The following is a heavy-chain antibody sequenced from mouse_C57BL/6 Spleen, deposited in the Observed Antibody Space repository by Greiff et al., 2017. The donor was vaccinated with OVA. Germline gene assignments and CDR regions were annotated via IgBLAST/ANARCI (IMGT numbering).Heavy chain of an antibody. D-gene: IGHD4-1*01. CDR2: INPSSGYT. J-gene: IGHJ2*01. V-gene: IGHV1-4*01. Sequence: VQLKESGAELARPGASVKMSCKASGYTFTSYTMHWVKQRPGQGLEWIGYINPSSGYTKYNQKFKDKATLTADKSSSTAYMQLSSLTSEDSAVYYCVPGYFDYWGQGTTLTVSS. CDR1: GYTFTSYT. CDR3: VPGYFDY.